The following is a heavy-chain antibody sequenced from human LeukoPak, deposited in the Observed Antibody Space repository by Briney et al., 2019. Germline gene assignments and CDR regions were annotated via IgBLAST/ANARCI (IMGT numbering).Heavy chain of an antibody. Sequence: ASVKVSCKASGYTFTGYYMHWVRQAPGQGLEWVGWINPNSGDTNYAQKFQDRVTMTRDTSISTACMELSRLKSDDTAVYYCAREITPYCGGDCPYGMDVWGQGTTVTVSS. CDR3: AREITPYCGGDCPYGMDV. CDR2: INPNSGDT. V-gene: IGHV1-2*02. CDR1: GYTFTGYY. D-gene: IGHD2-21*02. J-gene: IGHJ6*02.